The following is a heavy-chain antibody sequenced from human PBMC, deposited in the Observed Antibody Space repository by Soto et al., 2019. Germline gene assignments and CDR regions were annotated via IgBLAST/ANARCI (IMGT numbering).Heavy chain of an antibody. D-gene: IGHD3-22*01. J-gene: IGHJ5*02. CDR1: GASIITDGYY. CDR3: ARVPKYYQESIGYQPFHP. V-gene: IGHV4-31*03. CDR2: IHYGGGSTYSP. Sequence: QVQLQESGPGLVEPSQTRSLIGTVSGASIITDGYYWNWIRQHPGKGLEWLGYIHYGGGSTYSPPHNPSIQSRIAISVGISTSPSSQKLTSATAADTAVYYCARVPKYYQESIGYQPFHPWGQGTLVTVSS.